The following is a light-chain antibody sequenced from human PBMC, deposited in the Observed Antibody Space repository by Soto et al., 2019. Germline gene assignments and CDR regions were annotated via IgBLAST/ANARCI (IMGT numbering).Light chain of an antibody. V-gene: IGKV3-15*01. CDR2: GAS. CDR1: QSVSSN. Sequence: EIVMTQSPATLSVSPGERATLSCRASQSVSSNLAWYQQKPGQAPRLLIYGASTRDTGIPARFSGSGSGTELTLIISSLQSEDFAVYYCQQYNNWPPWTFGQGTKVEFK. J-gene: IGKJ1*01. CDR3: QQYNNWPPWT.